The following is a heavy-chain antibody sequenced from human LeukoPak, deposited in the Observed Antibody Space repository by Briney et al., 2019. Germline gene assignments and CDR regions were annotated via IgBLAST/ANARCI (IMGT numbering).Heavy chain of an antibody. CDR3: AREGGLLLFDFDY. J-gene: IGHJ4*02. V-gene: IGHV1-3*01. CDR1: GYTFTSYA. Sequence: ASVKVSCKASGYTFTSYAMHWVRQAPGQRPEWMGWINAGNGNTKYSQKFQGRVTITRDTSASTAYMELSSLRSEDTAVYYCAREGGLLLFDFDYWGQGTLVTVSS. CDR2: INAGNGNT. D-gene: IGHD2-15*01.